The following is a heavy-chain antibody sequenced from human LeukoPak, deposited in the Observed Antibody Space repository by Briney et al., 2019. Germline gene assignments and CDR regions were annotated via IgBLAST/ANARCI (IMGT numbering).Heavy chain of an antibody. Sequence: SETLSLTCTVSGGSISSYYWNWIRQPPGKGLEWIGYIYYSGSTNYNPSLKSRVTISVGMSKNQFSLKLSSVTAADTAVYYCARRDYESSGYYYFQNWGQGTLVTVSS. V-gene: IGHV4-59*01. J-gene: IGHJ1*01. D-gene: IGHD3-22*01. CDR2: IYYSGST. CDR3: ARRDYESSGYYYFQN. CDR1: GGSISSYY.